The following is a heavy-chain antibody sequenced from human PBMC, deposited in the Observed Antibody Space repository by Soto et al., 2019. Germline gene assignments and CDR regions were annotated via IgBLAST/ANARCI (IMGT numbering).Heavy chain of an antibody. CDR2: INPKFGDT. CDR3: ARNMDYYYGRGSGNGHGV. Sequence: QVRLVQSGAEVKEPGDSVRVSCEASGYTLTAYHIHWVRQAPGQGLEWMGWINPKFGDTGYAQDFQGRVSMTSDMSISTVYMELSRLTSDHTAIYYCARNMDYYYGRGSGNGHGVWGQGTTVTVFS. D-gene: IGHD3-10*02. J-gene: IGHJ6*02. V-gene: IGHV1-2*02. CDR1: GYTLTAYH.